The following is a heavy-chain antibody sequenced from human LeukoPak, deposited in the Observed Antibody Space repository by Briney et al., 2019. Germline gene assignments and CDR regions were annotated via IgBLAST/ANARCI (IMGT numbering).Heavy chain of an antibody. CDR1: GGSISSYY. D-gene: IGHD2-15*01. V-gene: IGHV4-4*07. Sequence: SETLSLTCTVSGGSISSYYWSWIRQPAGKGLEWIGRIYTSGSTNYNPSLESRVTMSVDTSKNQFSLKLSSVTAADTAVYYCAREWWDYNWFDPWGQGTLVTVSS. CDR2: IYTSGST. CDR3: AREWWDYNWFDP. J-gene: IGHJ5*02.